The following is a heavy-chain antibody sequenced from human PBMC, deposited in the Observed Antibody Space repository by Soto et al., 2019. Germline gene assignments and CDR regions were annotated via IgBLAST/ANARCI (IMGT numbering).Heavy chain of an antibody. J-gene: IGHJ5*02. V-gene: IGHV3-9*01. CDR2: ISWNSGSI. CDR3: AKEGAYGSGSYFGSGIDP. D-gene: IGHD3-10*01. Sequence: EVQLVESGGGLVQPGRSLRLSCAASGFTFDDYAVHWVRQAPGKGLEWVSGISWNSGSIGYADSVKGRFTISRDNAKNSLYLQMNSLRAEDTALYYCAKEGAYGSGSYFGSGIDPWGQGTLVTVSS. CDR1: GFTFDDYA.